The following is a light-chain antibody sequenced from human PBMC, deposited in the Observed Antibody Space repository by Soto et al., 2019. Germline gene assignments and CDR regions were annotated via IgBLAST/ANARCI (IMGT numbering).Light chain of an antibody. CDR2: GVS. CDR1: SSDVGGYNY. CDR3: SSYTSSSTYVV. V-gene: IGLV2-14*03. J-gene: IGLJ2*01. Sequence: QSALTQPASVSGSPGQSITISCTGTSSDVGGYNYVSWYQHRPGKAPKLIIYGVSNRPSGVSNRFSGSKSGNTASLTITGLQAEDESDFYCSSYTSSSTYVVFGGGTKVTVL.